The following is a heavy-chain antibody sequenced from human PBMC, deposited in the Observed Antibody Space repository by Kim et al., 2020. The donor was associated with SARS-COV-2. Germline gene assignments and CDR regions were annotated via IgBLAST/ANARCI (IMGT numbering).Heavy chain of an antibody. CDR2: IKYDGTEK. J-gene: IGHJ5*01. V-gene: IGHV3-7*01. Sequence: GGSLRLSCEASGFTLGNYWMSWVRQAPGKGSQWVANIKYDGTEKNYVDSVRGRFTVSRDNARNSMYLQMNSLRAEDTAVYYCARDKAVGSGWSDSWGQGT. CDR3: ARDKAVGSGWSDS. CDR1: GFTLGNYW. D-gene: IGHD6-19*01.